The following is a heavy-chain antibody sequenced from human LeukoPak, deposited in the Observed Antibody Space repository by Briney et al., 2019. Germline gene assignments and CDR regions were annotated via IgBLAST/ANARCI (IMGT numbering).Heavy chain of an antibody. J-gene: IGHJ5*02. CDR3: ARGDYYGSGSYNWFDP. D-gene: IGHD3-10*01. V-gene: IGHV4-59*01. Sequence: SETLSLTCTVSGGSISSYYWSWIRQPPGKGLEWIGYIYYSGGTNYNPSLKSRVTISVDTSKNQFSLKLSSVTAADTAVYYCARGDYYGSGSYNWFDPWGQGTLVTVSS. CDR2: IYYSGGT. CDR1: GGSISSYY.